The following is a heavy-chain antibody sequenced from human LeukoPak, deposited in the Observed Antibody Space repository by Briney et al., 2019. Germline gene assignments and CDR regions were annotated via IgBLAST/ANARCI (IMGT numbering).Heavy chain of an antibody. Sequence: GGSLRLSCAASGFTFSSYAMTWVRQAPGKGLEWVSVIRVGDVTHYADSVKGRFTTSRDSSKNTVYLQMESLRVEDTAVYYCAREDNGGATDDGFDVWGHGTVVTVSS. CDR2: IRVGDVT. CDR1: GFTFSSYA. D-gene: IGHD3-16*01. V-gene: IGHV3-23*01. J-gene: IGHJ3*01. CDR3: AREDNGGATDDGFDV.